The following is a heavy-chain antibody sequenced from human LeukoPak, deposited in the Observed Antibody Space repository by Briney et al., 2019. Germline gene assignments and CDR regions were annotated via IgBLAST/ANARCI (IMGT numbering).Heavy chain of an antibody. CDR1: GFTFSSYG. V-gene: IGHV3-30*02. Sequence: GGSLRLSCAASGFTFSSYGMHWIRQAPGKGLEWVAFIRNDGSIIYNADSVKGRFTISRDNSKNTLYLQMNSLRADDTAVYYCAKDTPLCYFDYWGQGTLDTVSS. CDR2: IRNDGSII. D-gene: IGHD3-16*01. CDR3: AKDTPLCYFDY. J-gene: IGHJ4*02.